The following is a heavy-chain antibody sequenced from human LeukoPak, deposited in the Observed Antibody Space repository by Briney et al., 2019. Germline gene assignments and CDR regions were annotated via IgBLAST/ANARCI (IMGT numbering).Heavy chain of an antibody. J-gene: IGHJ4*02. CDR3: ARDPEPGTTGTGDY. CDR1: GGTFSSYA. Sequence: ASVKVSCKASGGTFSSYAINWVRQAPGQGLEWMGGIIPIFGTANYAQKFQGRVTITADESTSTAYMELSSLRSEDTAVYYCARDPEPGTTGTGDYWGQGTLVTVSS. CDR2: IIPIFGTA. D-gene: IGHD1-1*01. V-gene: IGHV1-69*13.